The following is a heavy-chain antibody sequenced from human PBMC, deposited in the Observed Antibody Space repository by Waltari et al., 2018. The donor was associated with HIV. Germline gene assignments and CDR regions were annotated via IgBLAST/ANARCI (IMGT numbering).Heavy chain of an antibody. CDR3: ARDLGGYWYFDL. CDR1: AFTFSSYA. Sequence: EVQLLESGGGLVQPGGSLRRSCAASAFTFSSYAMRWVRQAPGKGLEWVSAISAGGVSTYYADSVKGRFTISRDNSKNTVYLQMNSLRGEDTAVYYCARDLGGYWYFDLWGRGTLVTVSS. J-gene: IGHJ2*01. CDR2: ISAGGVST. V-gene: IGHV3-23*01. D-gene: IGHD3-16*01.